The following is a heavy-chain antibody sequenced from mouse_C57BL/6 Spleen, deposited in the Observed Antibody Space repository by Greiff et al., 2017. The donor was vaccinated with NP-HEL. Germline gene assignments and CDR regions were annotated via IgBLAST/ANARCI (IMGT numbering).Heavy chain of an antibody. D-gene: IGHD1-1*01. CDR3: ARRDGSDYYAMDY. Sequence: EVNVVESGGGLVKPGGSLKLSCAASGFTFSSYAMSWVRQTPEKRLEWVATISDGGSYTYYPDNVKGRFTISRDNAKNNLYLQMSHLKSEDTAMYYCARRDGSDYYAMDYWGQGTSVTVSS. V-gene: IGHV5-4*03. CDR1: GFTFSSYA. CDR2: ISDGGSYT. J-gene: IGHJ4*01.